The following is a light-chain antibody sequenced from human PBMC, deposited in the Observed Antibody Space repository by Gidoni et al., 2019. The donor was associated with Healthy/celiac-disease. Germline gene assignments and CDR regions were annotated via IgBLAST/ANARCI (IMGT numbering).Light chain of an antibody. J-gene: IGKJ3*01. CDR3: QQRSNWPPFT. CDR1: QSVSSY. CDR2: DAS. V-gene: IGKV3-11*01. Sequence: ELVLTQAPATLSLSPGERATLSCRASQSVSSYLAWYQQKPGQAPRLLIYDASNRATGIPARFSGSGSGTDFTLTISSLEPEDFAVYYCQQRSNWPPFTFGPGTKVDMK.